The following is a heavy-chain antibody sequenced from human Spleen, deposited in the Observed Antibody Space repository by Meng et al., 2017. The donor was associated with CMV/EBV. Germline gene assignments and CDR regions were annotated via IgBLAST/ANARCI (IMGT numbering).Heavy chain of an antibody. D-gene: IGHD2-2*02. J-gene: IGHJ4*02. CDR1: PYTFTAYY. CDR3: ARDSLKDIVVVPSPIKGFDY. V-gene: IGHV1-2*02. Sequence: ASVKVSCKASPYTFTAYYIHWVRQAPGQGLEWMGWINPNSGGTNYAQKFQGRVTMTRDTSISTAYMELSRLTSDDTAVYYCARDSLKDIVVVPSPIKGFDYWGQGTLVTVSS. CDR2: INPNSGGT.